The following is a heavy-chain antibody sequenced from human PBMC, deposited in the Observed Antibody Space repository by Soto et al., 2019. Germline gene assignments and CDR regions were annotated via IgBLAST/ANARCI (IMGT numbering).Heavy chain of an antibody. D-gene: IGHD6-13*01. Sequence: QVQLVESGGGVVQPGRSLRLSCAASGFTFSSYAMHWVRQAPGKGLEWVAVISYDGSNKYYADSVKGRFTISRDNSKNTLYLQMNSLRAEDTAVYYCARGRWQQLVLGAFDIWGQGTMVTVSS. CDR1: GFTFSSYA. J-gene: IGHJ3*02. CDR2: ISYDGSNK. CDR3: ARGRWQQLVLGAFDI. V-gene: IGHV3-30-3*01.